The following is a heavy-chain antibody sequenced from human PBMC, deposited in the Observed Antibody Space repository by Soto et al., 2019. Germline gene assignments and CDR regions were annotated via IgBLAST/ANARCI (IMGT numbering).Heavy chain of an antibody. J-gene: IGHJ4*02. CDR2: INHSGST. CDR1: GGSFSGYY. V-gene: IGHV4-34*09. CDR3: ARGGVAGTDDY. D-gene: IGHD6-19*01. Sequence: PSETLSLTCAVYGGSFSGYYWSWIRQPPGKGLEWIGKINHSGSTNYNPSLKSRVTISVDTSKNQFSLKLSSVTAADTAVYYCARGGVAGTDDYWGQGTLVTVSS.